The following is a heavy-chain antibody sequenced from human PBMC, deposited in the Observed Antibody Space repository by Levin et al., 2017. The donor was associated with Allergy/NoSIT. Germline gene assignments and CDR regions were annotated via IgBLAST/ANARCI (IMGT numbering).Heavy chain of an antibody. CDR2: ISYDGSNK. CDR1: GFTFSSYA. V-gene: IGHV3-30-3*01. J-gene: IGHJ6*03. CDR3: ARVSFYYYYMDV. Sequence: GESLKISCAASGFTFSSYAMHWVRQAPGKGLEWVAVISYDGSNKYYADSVKGRFTISRDNSKNTLYLQMNSLRAEDTAVYYCARVSFYYYYMDVWGKGTTVTVSS.